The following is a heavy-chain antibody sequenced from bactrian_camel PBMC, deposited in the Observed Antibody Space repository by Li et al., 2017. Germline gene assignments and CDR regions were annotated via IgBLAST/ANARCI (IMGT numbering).Heavy chain of an antibody. CDR2: IYAGGLGT. V-gene: IGHV3S40*01. Sequence: LSLSCAASGGSITGYHMGWFRQTPGKEREGVASIYAGGLGTKYADSVKGRFTISRDNAKNTVYLQMNSLKPEDTAVYYCVRDSESPDLSSEYWGQGTQVTVS. D-gene: IGHD1*01. J-gene: IGHJ4*01. CDR3: VRDSESPDLSSEY. CDR1: GGSITGYH.